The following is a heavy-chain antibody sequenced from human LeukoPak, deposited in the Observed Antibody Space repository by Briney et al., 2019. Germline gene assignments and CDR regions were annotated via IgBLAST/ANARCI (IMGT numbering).Heavy chain of an antibody. CDR3: ARVFYDSSGYSLARYYYYYMDV. CDR2: IIPIFGTA. D-gene: IGHD3-22*01. J-gene: IGHJ6*03. Sequence: SVKVSCKASGGTFSSYAISWVRQAPGQGLEWMGRIIPIFGTANYAQKFQGRVTITTDESTSTAYMELSSLRSEDTAVYYCARVFYDSSGYSLARYYYYYMDVWGKGTTVTVSS. CDR1: GGTFSSYA. V-gene: IGHV1-69*05.